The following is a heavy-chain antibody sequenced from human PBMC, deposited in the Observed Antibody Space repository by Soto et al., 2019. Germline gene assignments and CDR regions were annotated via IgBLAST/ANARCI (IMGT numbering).Heavy chain of an antibody. D-gene: IGHD6-19*01. Sequence: QVQLVQSGAEVKKPGASVKVSCKASGYTFTSYGIIWLRQAPGQGLEWMGWISAYNGNTNYAQKLQGRVTMTTDTSTSTAYMELRSLRSDDTAVYYCARDKPGIAVAGTFDYWGQGTLVTVSS. J-gene: IGHJ4*02. CDR2: ISAYNGNT. CDR1: GYTFTSYG. CDR3: ARDKPGIAVAGTFDY. V-gene: IGHV1-18*01.